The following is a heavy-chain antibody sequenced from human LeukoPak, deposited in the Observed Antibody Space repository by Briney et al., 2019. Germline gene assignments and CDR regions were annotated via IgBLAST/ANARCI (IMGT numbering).Heavy chain of an antibody. V-gene: IGHV1-2*02. CDR3: ARTGWELLGYDAFDI. CDR2: INPNSGGT. CDR1: GYTFTGYY. Sequence: GASVKVSCKASGYTFTGYYMHWVRQAPGQGLEWMGWINPNSGGTNYAQKFQGRVTMTRDTSISTAYMELSRLRSDDTAVYYCARTGWELLGYDAFDIWGQGTMVTVSS. J-gene: IGHJ3*02. D-gene: IGHD1-26*01.